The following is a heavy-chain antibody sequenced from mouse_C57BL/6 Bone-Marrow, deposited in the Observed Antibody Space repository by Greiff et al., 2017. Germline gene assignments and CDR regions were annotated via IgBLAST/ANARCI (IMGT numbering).Heavy chain of an antibody. CDR2: IYPRSGNT. CDR3: ARWYGDY. D-gene: IGHD2-10*02. Sequence: VKLIESGAELARPGASVKLSCKASGYTFTSYGISWVKQRTGQGLEWIGEIYPRSGNTYYNEKFKGKATLTADKSSSTAYMELRSLASEDSAVYFCARWYGDYWGQGTTLTVSS. J-gene: IGHJ2*01. CDR1: GYTFTSYG. V-gene: IGHV1-81*01.